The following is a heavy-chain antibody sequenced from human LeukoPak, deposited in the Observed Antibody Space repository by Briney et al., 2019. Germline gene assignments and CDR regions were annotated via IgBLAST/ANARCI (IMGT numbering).Heavy chain of an antibody. CDR3: ARVFTTYYYDSSGYPFDY. J-gene: IGHJ4*02. Sequence: GASVKVSCKASGYTFTGYYMHWVRQAPGQGLEWMGWINPNSGGTNYAQKFQGRVTMTRDTSISTAYMELSRLRSDDTAVYYCARVFTTYYYDSSGYPFDYWGQGTLVTVSS. D-gene: IGHD3-22*01. CDR2: INPNSGGT. CDR1: GYTFTGYY. V-gene: IGHV1-2*02.